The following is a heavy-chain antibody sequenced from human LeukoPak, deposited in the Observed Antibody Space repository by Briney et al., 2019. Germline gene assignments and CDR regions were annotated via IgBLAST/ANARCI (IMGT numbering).Heavy chain of an antibody. CDR3: ASEGYCYCYSDD. CDR2: INHSGST. V-gene: IGHV4-34*01. CDR1: GGSFSGYY. Sequence: SDTLSHTCAVYGGSFSGYYWSWIRQPPGKRLEWIGEINHSGSTNYNPSLKSRVTISVDTSKNQFSLKLSSVNAADTDLYYCASEGYCYCYSDDWGQGTPVTV. J-gene: IGHJ4*02. D-gene: IGHD2-21*02.